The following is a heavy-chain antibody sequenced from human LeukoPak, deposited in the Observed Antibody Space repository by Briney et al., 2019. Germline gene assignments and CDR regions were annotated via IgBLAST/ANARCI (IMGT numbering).Heavy chain of an antibody. D-gene: IGHD3-10*01. CDR1: GFSLSTSGMC. V-gene: IGHV2-70*11. CDR2: IDWDDDK. Sequence: SGPTLVNPTQTLTLTCTFSGFSLSTSGMCVSWIRQPPGKALEWLARIDWDDDKYYSTSLKTRLTISKDTSKNQVVLTMTNMDPVDTATYYCARIQNYYGSGSAPDYWGQGTLVTVSS. CDR3: ARIQNYYGSGSAPDY. J-gene: IGHJ4*02.